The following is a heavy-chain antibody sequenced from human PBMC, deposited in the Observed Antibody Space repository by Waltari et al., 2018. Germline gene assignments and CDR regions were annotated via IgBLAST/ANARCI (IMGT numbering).Heavy chain of an antibody. V-gene: IGHV1-69*02. J-gene: IGHJ4*02. CDR3: ARNLYGDYDFDY. Sequence: QVQLVQSGAEVKKPGSSVKVSCKASGGTFSSYTISWVRQAPGQGLEWTGRIIPILGRANYAQKFQGRVTITADKSTSTAYMELSILRSEDTAVYYCARNLYGDYDFDYWGQGTLVTVSS. CDR2: IIPILGRA. CDR1: GGTFSSYT. D-gene: IGHD4-17*01.